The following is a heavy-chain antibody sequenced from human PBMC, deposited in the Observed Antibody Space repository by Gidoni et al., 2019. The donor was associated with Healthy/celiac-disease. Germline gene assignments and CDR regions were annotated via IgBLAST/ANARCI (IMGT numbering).Heavy chain of an antibody. J-gene: IGHJ4*02. CDR3: ARDGALQRWLQH. D-gene: IGHD5-12*01. CDR2: ISSSSSTI. Sequence: EVQLVESGGGLVQPGGSLRLPCAASGFPFSSYSMNWVRQAPGKGLEWVSYISSSSSTIYYADAVKGRFTISRDNAKNSLYLQMNSLRDEDTAVYYCARDGALQRWLQHWGQGTLVTVSS. CDR1: GFPFSSYS. V-gene: IGHV3-48*02.